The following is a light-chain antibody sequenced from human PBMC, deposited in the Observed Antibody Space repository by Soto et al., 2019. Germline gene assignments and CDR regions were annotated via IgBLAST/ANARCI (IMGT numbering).Light chain of an antibody. J-gene: IGLJ1*01. Sequence: QCVLTQPPSASGTPGQRVTISCSGSISNIGSNNVNWYQQLPGTAPKLLIYNNNQRPSGVPDRFSGSKSGTSASLAISGLQSEDEADYYCAAWDDGLNGYVFGTGTKVTVL. V-gene: IGLV1-44*01. CDR3: AAWDDGLNGYV. CDR1: ISNIGSNN. CDR2: NNN.